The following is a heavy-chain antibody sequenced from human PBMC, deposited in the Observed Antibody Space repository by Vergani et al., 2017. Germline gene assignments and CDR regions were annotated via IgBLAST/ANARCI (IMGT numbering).Heavy chain of an antibody. Sequence: VQLVESGGGVVQPGRSLRLSCAASGFTFSSYAMSWVRQAPGKGLEWVSAISGSGGSTYYADSVKGRFTISRDNSKNTLYLQMNSLRAEDTAVYYCAQTVDTAMVTWGAFDIWGQGTMVTVSS. V-gene: IGHV3-23*04. J-gene: IGHJ3*02. CDR3: AQTVDTAMVTWGAFDI. CDR2: ISGSGGST. CDR1: GFTFSSYA. D-gene: IGHD5-18*01.